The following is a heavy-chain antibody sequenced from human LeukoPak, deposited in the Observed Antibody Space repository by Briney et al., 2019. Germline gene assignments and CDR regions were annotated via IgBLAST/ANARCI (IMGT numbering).Heavy chain of an antibody. CDR2: ISYDGSKK. V-gene: IGHV3-30*09. Sequence: GGSLRLSCAASGFTFSSYAMDWIRQAPGKGLEWVAVISYDGSKKYYADSVRGRFAISRDNSKNTVYLQMNSLRGDDTAVYYCARSLDYWGQGTLVTVSS. CDR1: GFTFSSYA. J-gene: IGHJ4*02. CDR3: ARSLDY.